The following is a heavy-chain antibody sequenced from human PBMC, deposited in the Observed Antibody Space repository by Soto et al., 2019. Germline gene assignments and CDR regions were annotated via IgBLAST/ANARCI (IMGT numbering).Heavy chain of an antibody. D-gene: IGHD6-13*01. Sequence: XESLKICCKGSGYSFTSYWIGWVRQMPGKGLEWMGIIYPGDSDTRYSPSFQGQVTISADKSISTAYLQWSSLKASDTAMYYCAGLYPGYSNAFDYWGQGPLVTVSS. CDR1: GYSFTSYW. J-gene: IGHJ4*02. CDR2: IYPGDSDT. V-gene: IGHV5-51*01. CDR3: AGLYPGYSNAFDY.